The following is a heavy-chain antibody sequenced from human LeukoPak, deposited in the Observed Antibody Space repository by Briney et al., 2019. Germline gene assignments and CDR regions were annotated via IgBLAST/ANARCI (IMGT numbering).Heavy chain of an antibody. CDR2: ISSSGTTI. V-gene: IGHV3-48*03. Sequence: GGSLRLSCAASGFTFSSYEMNWVRQAPGKGLEWVSYISSSGTTIYYADSVKGRFTISGDNAKNSLYLQMNSLRAEDTAVYYCARGVPTGYYTSCYDYWGQGTLVTVSS. CDR1: GFTFSSYE. D-gene: IGHD3/OR15-3a*01. CDR3: ARGVPTGYYTSCYDY. J-gene: IGHJ4*02.